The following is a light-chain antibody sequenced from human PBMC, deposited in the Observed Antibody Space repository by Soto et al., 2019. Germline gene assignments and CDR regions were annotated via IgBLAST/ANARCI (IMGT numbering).Light chain of an antibody. Sequence: QSVLTQPASVSGSPGQSITISCTGTSSDVGGYNYVSWYHQHPGKAPKLMIYEVSNRPSGVSNRFSGSKSGNTASLTISGLQAEDAADYSCSSYTSSSTLVVFGGGTKLTVL. CDR2: EVS. CDR1: SSDVGGYNY. CDR3: SSYTSSSTLVV. J-gene: IGLJ2*01. V-gene: IGLV2-14*01.